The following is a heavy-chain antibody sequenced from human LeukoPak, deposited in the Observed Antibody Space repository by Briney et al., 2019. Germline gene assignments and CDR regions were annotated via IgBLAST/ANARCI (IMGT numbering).Heavy chain of an antibody. CDR1: GYTFTSYY. J-gene: IGHJ4*02. Sequence: GASVKVSCKASGYTFTSYYMHWVRQAPGQGLEWMGIINPSGGSTSYAQKFQGRVTMTRDMSTSTAYMELRSLRSDDTAVYSCARDDASRGFAGNSPLDYWGQGTLITVSS. V-gene: IGHV1-46*01. CDR2: INPSGGST. D-gene: IGHD4-23*01. CDR3: ARDDASRGFAGNSPLDY.